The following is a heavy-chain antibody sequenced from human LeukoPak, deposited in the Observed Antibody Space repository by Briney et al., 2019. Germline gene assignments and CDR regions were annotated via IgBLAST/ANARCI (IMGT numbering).Heavy chain of an antibody. CDR3: ARLRYCSSTSCSPFDP. CDR2: IYYSGST. J-gene: IGHJ5*02. D-gene: IGHD2-2*01. Sequence: SETLSLTCTVSGGSISSSSYYWGWIRQPPGKGLEWIGSIYYSGSTYYNPSLKSRVTSSVDTSKNQFSLKLSSVTAADTAVYYCARLRYCSSTSCSPFDPWGQGTLVTVSS. V-gene: IGHV4-39*01. CDR1: GGSISSSSYY.